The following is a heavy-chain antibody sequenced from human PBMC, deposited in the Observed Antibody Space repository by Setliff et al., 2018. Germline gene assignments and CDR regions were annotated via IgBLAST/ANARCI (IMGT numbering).Heavy chain of an antibody. J-gene: IGHJ6*02. V-gene: IGHV1-8*03. CDR2: MNPNSGNT. D-gene: IGHD6-13*01. CDR3: ARSAGYSSSWYNYYYGMDV. Sequence: ASVKVSCKASGYTFTSYDINWVRQATGQGLEWMGWMNPNSGNTGYAQKFQGRVTITRNTSISTAYMELSSLRSEDTAVYYCARSAGYSSSWYNYYYGMDVWGQGTTVTVSS. CDR1: GYTFTSYD.